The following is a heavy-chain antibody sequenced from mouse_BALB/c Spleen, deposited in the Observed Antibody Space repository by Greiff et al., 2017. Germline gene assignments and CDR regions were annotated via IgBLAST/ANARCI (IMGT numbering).Heavy chain of an antibody. Sequence: VQLQQSGAELVRPGTSLKVSCKASGFAFTNYLIEWVQQRPGQGLEWIGVINPGSGGTYYNEKFKGKATLTADKSSSTAYMQLSSLTSDDSAVYFCARYDYDRAWFAYWGQGTLVTVSA. V-gene: IGHV1-54*01. D-gene: IGHD2-4*01. J-gene: IGHJ3*01. CDR2: INPGSGGT. CDR3: ARYDYDRAWFAY. CDR1: GFAFTNYL.